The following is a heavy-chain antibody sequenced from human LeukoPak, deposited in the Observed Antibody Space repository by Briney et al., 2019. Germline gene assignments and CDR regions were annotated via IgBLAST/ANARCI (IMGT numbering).Heavy chain of an antibody. Sequence: DSVTVSCTASGYTFTSYDINWVRQAPGQGLEWMGWMNPNSGNTGYAQTFQGRLTMTTNTSISTPYMELSSLRSEDTAVYYCARPLVPAAPGWFDPWGQGTLVTVSS. CDR3: ARPLVPAAPGWFDP. J-gene: IGHJ5*02. V-gene: IGHV1-8*01. CDR2: MNPNSGNT. D-gene: IGHD2-2*01. CDR1: GYTFTSYD.